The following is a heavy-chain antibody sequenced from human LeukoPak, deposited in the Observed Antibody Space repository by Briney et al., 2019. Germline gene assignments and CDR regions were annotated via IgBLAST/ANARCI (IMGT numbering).Heavy chain of an antibody. CDR1: GFTFSNYW. CDR3: ARYGSSRNLDY. J-gene: IGHJ4*02. D-gene: IGHD1-14*01. Sequence: GGSLRLSCAASGFTFSNYWMSWVRQAPGKGLEWVANIKQHGSEKYYVDSVKGRFTISRDNAKNSLYLQMNSLRADDTAVYYCARYGSSRNLDYWGQGTLVTVSS. V-gene: IGHV3-7*01. CDR2: IKQHGSEK.